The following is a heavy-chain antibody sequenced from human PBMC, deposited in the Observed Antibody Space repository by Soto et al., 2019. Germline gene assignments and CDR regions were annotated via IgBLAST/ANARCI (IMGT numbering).Heavy chain of an antibody. J-gene: IGHJ4*02. CDR2: IYWSGST. V-gene: IGHV4-31*03. Sequence: QVQLQESGPGLVKPSQTLSLTCTVSAGSTNSGGYYWSWVRQHPGQGLEWIGHIYWSGSTSFNPSLKSRVSILLDTPKNQFSLKLSSVTAADTAVYYCARASCSGGSCYPEAWGLDSWGQGTLVTVSS. CDR1: AGSTNSGGYY. CDR3: ARASCSGGSCYPEAWGLDS. D-gene: IGHD2-15*01.